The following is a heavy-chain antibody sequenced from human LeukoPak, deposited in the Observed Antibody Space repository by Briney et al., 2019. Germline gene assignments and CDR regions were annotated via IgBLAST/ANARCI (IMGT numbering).Heavy chain of an antibody. D-gene: IGHD7-27*01. CDR3: AAWGLYNF. V-gene: IGHV3-7*01. CDR1: GLSLSDYW. J-gene: IGHJ4*02. CDR2: INLGGSAS. Sequence: GRSLRLSCAAAGLSLSDYWMNWVRQAPGKGLEWVANINLGGSASLYVDSVKGRFTISRDNAKNSLYLQTSSLKVEDTAVYYCAAWGLYNFWGQGTLVTVSS.